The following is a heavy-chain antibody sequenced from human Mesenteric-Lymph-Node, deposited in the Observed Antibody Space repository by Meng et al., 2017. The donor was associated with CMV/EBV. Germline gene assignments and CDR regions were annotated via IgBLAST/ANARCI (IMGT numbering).Heavy chain of an antibody. D-gene: IGHD4-23*01. Sequence: QVPLEPLCAGLLKPSETLSLTCAVYGGSFSGYYWSWIRQPPGKGLEWIGEINHSGSTNYNPSLKSRVTISVDTSKNQFSLKLSSVTAADTAVYYCARHQRWLKSEGGFNYWGQGTLVTVSS. J-gene: IGHJ4*02. CDR3: ARHQRWLKSEGGFNY. V-gene: IGHV4-34*01. CDR1: GGSFSGYY. CDR2: INHSGST.